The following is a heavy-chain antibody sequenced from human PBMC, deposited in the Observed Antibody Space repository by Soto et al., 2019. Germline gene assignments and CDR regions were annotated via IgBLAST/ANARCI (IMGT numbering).Heavy chain of an antibody. CDR1: VFTCSDYY. CDR3: ARAHSWEPPDY. J-gene: IGHJ4*02. V-gene: IGHV3-11*01. Sequence: RGSLRLSCSASVFTCSDYYMSWIRQAPGKGLEWVSYISSSGSTIYYADSVKGRFTISRDNAKNSLYLQMNSLRAEDTAVYYCARAHSWEPPDYWGQGTLVTVSS. CDR2: ISSSGSTI. D-gene: IGHD1-26*01.